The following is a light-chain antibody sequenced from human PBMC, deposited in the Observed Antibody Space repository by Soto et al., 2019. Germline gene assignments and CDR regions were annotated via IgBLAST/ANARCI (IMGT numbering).Light chain of an antibody. CDR1: ESIDSW. CDR3: QQYNTFLT. V-gene: IGKV1-5*03. J-gene: IGKJ4*01. CDR2: KAS. Sequence: DIQMTQSPSTLSASVGDRFSITCRASESIDSWLAWHQQKPGRAPKLLISKASSLESGVPSRFSGSGSGTEFTLTISSLQPDDIATYYCQQYNTFLTFGGGTKWIS.